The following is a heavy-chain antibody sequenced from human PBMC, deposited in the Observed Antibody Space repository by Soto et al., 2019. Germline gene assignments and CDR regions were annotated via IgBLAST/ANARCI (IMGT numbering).Heavy chain of an antibody. Sequence: EVQLVESGGGLVQPGGSLRLSCATSGFTLTSYWMHWVRQVPGKGLQWLSRTNSDGSIIDYADSVKDRFTISRDNAKNTLYLQMDSLRAEDTAVFYCGRDRGGNYYGGFDYWGQGTLVTVSS. CDR3: GRDRGGNYYGGFDY. CDR2: TNSDGSII. CDR1: GFTLTSYW. V-gene: IGHV3-74*01. J-gene: IGHJ4*02. D-gene: IGHD1-26*01.